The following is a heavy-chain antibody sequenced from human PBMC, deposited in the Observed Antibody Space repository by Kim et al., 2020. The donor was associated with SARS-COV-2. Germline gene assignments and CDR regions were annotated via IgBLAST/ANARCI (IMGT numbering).Heavy chain of an antibody. J-gene: IGHJ4*02. CDR3: ARDTRPWCSSTSCYSDY. D-gene: IGHD2-2*02. V-gene: IGHV3-11*04. Sequence: VKGRFTISRDNAKNSLYLQMNSLRAEDTAVYYWARDTRPWCSSTSCYSDYWGQGTLVTVSS.